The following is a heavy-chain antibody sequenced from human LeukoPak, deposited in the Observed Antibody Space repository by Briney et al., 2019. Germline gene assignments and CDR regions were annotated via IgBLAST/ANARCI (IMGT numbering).Heavy chain of an antibody. CDR2: IYHSGNT. Sequence: SETLSLTCAVSGGSISSGGYSWSWIRQPPGKGLEWIGYIYHSGNTYYNPSLKSRVTISVDRSKTQFSLKLSSVTAADTAVYYCAREVGSGTNWFDPWGQGTLVTVPS. D-gene: IGHD3-10*01. CDR1: GGSISSGGYS. CDR3: AREVGSGTNWFDP. J-gene: IGHJ5*02. V-gene: IGHV4-30-2*01.